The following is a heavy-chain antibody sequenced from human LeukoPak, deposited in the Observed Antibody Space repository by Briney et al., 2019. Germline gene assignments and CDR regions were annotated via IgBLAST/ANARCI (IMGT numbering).Heavy chain of an antibody. Sequence: PSETLSLTCTVSGGSISSSSYYWGWIRQPPGKGLEWIGSIYYSGSTYYNPSLKSRVTISVDTSKNQFSLKLSSVTAADTAVYYCATLLRYCSSTSCPPSDYWGQGTLVTVSS. CDR1: GGSISSSSYY. V-gene: IGHV4-39*01. J-gene: IGHJ4*02. D-gene: IGHD2-2*01. CDR2: IYYSGST. CDR3: ATLLRYCSSTSCPPSDY.